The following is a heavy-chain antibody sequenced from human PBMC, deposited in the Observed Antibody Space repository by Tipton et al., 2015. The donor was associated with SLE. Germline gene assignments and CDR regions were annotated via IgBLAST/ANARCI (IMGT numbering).Heavy chain of an antibody. CDR3: ASLRRGYSYAYIDY. J-gene: IGHJ4*02. CDR2: IYHSGST. V-gene: IGHV4-38-2*01. D-gene: IGHD5-18*01. Sequence: TLSLTCAVSGYSISSGFYWGWIRQPPGKGLEWLVSIYHSGSTSYNPSLNSLVTISVDTSKNQFSLKLSTVTAADTAVYYCASLRRGYSYAYIDYWGQGTLVTVSS. CDR1: GYSISSGFY.